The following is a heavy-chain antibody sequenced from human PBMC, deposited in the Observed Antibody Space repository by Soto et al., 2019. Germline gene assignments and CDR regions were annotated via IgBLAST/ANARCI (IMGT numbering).Heavy chain of an antibody. D-gene: IGHD6-6*01. J-gene: IGHJ6*03. CDR3: ARGRGLIAARVGHYYYYYMDV. Sequence: PSETLSLTCTVSGGSISTRSSYWGWIRQPPGKGLEWIGEINHIGNTNYNPSLKSRVTISVDTSKNQFSLKLSSVTAADTAVYYWARGRGLIAARVGHYYYYYMDVWRKGTTVTVSS. CDR1: GGSISTRSSY. V-gene: IGHV4-39*07. CDR2: INHIGNT.